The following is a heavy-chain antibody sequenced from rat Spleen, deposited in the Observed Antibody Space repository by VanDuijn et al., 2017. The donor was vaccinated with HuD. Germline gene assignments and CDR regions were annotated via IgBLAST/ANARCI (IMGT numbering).Heavy chain of an antibody. Sequence: EVHLVESGGGLVQPGRSLKLSCAASGFTFNNYGMAWVRQAPTKGLEWVATLSYDGISTYYRDSVRGRFTISRDNAKSTLYLQMDSLGSEDTATYYCARGNMGSTDYYHYFDYWGQGVMVTVSS. CDR2: LSYDGIST. V-gene: IGHV5-29*01. J-gene: IGHJ2*01. D-gene: IGHD1-6*01. CDR3: ARGNMGSTDYYHYFDY. CDR1: GFTFNNYG.